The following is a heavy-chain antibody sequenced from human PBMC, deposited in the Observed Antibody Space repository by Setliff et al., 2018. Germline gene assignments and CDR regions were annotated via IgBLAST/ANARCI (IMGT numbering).Heavy chain of an antibody. D-gene: IGHD3-3*01. V-gene: IGHV4-34*01. J-gene: IGHJ4*02. CDR1: GGSFSAHY. Sequence: SETLSLTCGGFGGSFSAHYGSWIRQSPGKGLEWLGEIGYGETTKYNPSLKSRGIISLGKSKNQFSLELTSVTAAYTAVYYCRFWSGYYKNDYWGQGTRVTSPQ. CDR2: IGYGETT. CDR3: RFWSGYYKNDY.